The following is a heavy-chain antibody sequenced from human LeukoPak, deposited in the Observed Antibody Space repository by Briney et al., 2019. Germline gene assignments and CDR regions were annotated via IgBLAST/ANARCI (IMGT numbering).Heavy chain of an antibody. D-gene: IGHD3-10*01. V-gene: IGHV3-74*01. J-gene: IGHJ4*02. Sequence: GGSLRLSCAASGFTFSSYWMHWLRQAPGKGLVWVSRINSDGSSTSYADPVKGRFTISRDNAKNTLYLQMNSLRAEDTAVYYCARIRSHGYFDYWGQGTLVTVSS. CDR2: INSDGSST. CDR3: ARIRSHGYFDY. CDR1: GFTFSSYW.